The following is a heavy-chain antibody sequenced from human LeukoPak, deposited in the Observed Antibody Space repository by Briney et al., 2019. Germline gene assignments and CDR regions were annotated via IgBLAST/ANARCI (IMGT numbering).Heavy chain of an antibody. CDR2: ISGGDGNT. CDR1: GFTFSNYA. D-gene: IGHD2-2*01. CDR3: AKNGGYQVLYNWFDP. Sequence: GGSLRLSCVASGFTFSNYAMNWVRQAPVKGLGWVSGISGGDGNTYYADSVKGRFTISRDNSKNTLYLQMNSLRAEDTAVYHCAKNGGYQVLYNWFDPWGQGVLVTVSS. J-gene: IGHJ5*02. V-gene: IGHV3-23*01.